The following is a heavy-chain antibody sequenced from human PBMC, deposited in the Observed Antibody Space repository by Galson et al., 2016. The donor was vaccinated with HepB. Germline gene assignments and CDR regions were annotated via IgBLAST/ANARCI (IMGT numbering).Heavy chain of an antibody. V-gene: IGHV3-7*03. J-gene: IGHJ5*02. Sequence: SLRLSCAASGFTFSDYWMTWVRQAPGKGLEWVANINQDGSAKYHVDSVKGRFTISRDNAKNSLYLQMNSLRAEDTAVYYCARDFGRAAAPPWGQGTLVTVSS. CDR1: GFTFSDYW. D-gene: IGHD6-13*01. CDR3: ARDFGRAAAPP. CDR2: INQDGSAK.